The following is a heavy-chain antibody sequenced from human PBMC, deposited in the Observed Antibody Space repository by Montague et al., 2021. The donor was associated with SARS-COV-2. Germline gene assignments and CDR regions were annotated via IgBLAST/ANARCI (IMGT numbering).Heavy chain of an antibody. CDR1: GGSISSYY. CDR2: IYHSGST. V-gene: IGHV4-59*01. CDR3: ARGTAAGTNFDY. J-gene: IGHJ4*02. Sequence: SETLSLTCTVSGGSISSYYWGWIRQPPGKGLEWIGYIYHSGSTNYNPSLKSRVTISVDTSKNQFSLKLSSVTAADTAVYYCARGTAAGTNFDYWGQGTLVTVSS. D-gene: IGHD6-13*01.